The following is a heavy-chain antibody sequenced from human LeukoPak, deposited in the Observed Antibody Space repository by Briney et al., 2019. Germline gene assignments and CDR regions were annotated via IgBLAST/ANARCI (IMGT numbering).Heavy chain of an antibody. D-gene: IGHD6-6*01. J-gene: IGHJ4*02. V-gene: IGHV1-2*02. CDR3: ARDQAALAARPFDY. CDR2: INPNSGGT. Sequence: ASLKVSCKASGYTFTAYYIHWVRRAPGQGLEWMGWINPNSGGTESAQKFQGRVTMTGDTSISTAYMDLTHLRSDDTAVYYCARDQAALAARPFDYWGQGTLVTVSS. CDR1: GYTFTAYY.